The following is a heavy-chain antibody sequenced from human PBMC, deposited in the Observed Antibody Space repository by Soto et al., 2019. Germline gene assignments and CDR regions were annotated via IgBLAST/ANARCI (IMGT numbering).Heavy chain of an antibody. CDR3: ARGHYYDSSGDYMDV. Sequence: SVKVSCKASCYTFASYGISWVRQAPVQGLEWMGWISAYNGNTNYAQKLQGRVTMTTDTSTSTAYMELRSLRSDDTAVYYCARGHYYDSSGDYMDVSGQGTTVTVSS. D-gene: IGHD3-22*01. J-gene: IGHJ6*02. CDR2: ISAYNGNT. V-gene: IGHV1-18*01. CDR1: CYTFASYG.